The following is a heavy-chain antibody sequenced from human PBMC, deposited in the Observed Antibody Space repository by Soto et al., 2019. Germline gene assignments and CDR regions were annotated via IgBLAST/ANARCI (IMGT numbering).Heavy chain of an antibody. V-gene: IGHV4-4*02. J-gene: IGHJ3*02. CDR3: ARDDRGYSYGYDAFDI. D-gene: IGHD5-18*01. Sequence: SETLSLTCAVSGGSTSSSNWWSWVRQPPGKGLEWIGEIYHSGSTNYNPSLKSRVTISVDKSKNQFSLKLSSVTAADTAVYYCARDDRGYSYGYDAFDIWGQGTMVTVSS. CDR1: GGSTSSSNW. CDR2: IYHSGST.